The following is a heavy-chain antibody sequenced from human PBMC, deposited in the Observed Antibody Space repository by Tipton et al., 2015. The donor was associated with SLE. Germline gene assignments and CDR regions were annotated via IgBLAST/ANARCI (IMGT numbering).Heavy chain of an antibody. CDR2: IRSKTYGGTP. Sequence: SLRLSCTTSGFTFGDYSMSWVRQAPGKGLEWVGFIRSKTYGGTPDYAASVKGRFTISRDDSKSIAYLQMDYLKTEDTAVYYCIRSLFLPGYWGQGTLVTVSS. CDR1: GFTFGDYS. D-gene: IGHD2-21*01. CDR3: IRSLFLPGY. V-gene: IGHV3-49*04. J-gene: IGHJ4*02.